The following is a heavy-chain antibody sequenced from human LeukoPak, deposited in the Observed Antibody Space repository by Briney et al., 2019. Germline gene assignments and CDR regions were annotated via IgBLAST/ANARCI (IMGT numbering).Heavy chain of an antibody. CDR1: GFTFEDYA. J-gene: IGHJ3*02. CDR3: AKGGYYFSDVFDI. D-gene: IGHD3-22*01. Sequence: QPGRSLRLSCAASGFTFEDYAMHWVRQAPGKGLEWVSGISWNSGSICYAYSVKGRFTISRDNAKNSLYLQMDSLGAEDPALYYCAKGGYYFSDVFDIWGPGTMVTVSS. V-gene: IGHV3-9*01. CDR2: ISWNSGSI.